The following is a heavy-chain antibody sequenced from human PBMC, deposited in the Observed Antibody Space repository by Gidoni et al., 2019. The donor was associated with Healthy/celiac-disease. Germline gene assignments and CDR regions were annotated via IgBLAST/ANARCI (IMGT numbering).Heavy chain of an antibody. CDR2: INHNSGGT. CDR1: GYTFTGYY. CDR3: ARDLSSSWYHAFDI. V-gene: IGHV1-2*04. J-gene: IGHJ3*02. Sequence: QVQLVQSGAEVKKPGASVKVSCQASGYTFTGYYMHWVRQAPGQWLEWMGWINHNSGGTNYAQKFQRWVTMTRDTSISTAYMELSRLRSDDTAVYYCARDLSSSWYHAFDIWGQGTMVTVSS. D-gene: IGHD6-13*01.